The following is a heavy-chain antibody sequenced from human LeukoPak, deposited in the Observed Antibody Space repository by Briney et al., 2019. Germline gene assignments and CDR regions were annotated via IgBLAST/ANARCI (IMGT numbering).Heavy chain of an antibody. CDR2: IWYDGSKK. CDR3: ARDRGIAVAGPLDY. Sequence: GGSLRLSCAVSGFTFSSYGMHWVRQSPGKGLEWVAVIWYDGSKKYYADSVKGRFTISRDNSKNTLYVQMNSLRAEDTAVYYCARDRGIAVAGPLDYWGQGTLVSVSS. J-gene: IGHJ4*02. CDR1: GFTFSSYG. D-gene: IGHD6-19*01. V-gene: IGHV3-33*01.